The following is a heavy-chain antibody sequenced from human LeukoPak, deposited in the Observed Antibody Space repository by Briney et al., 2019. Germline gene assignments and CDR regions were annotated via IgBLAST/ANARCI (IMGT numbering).Heavy chain of an antibody. CDR1: GYTFTSYW. D-gene: IGHD1-1*01. CDR2: FYPGDSDT. V-gene: IGHV5-51*01. CDR3: AGLNDGHSDY. J-gene: IGHJ4*02. Sequence: GESLKISCKGSGYTFTSYWIGWVRQMPGKGLEWMGIFYPGDSDTRYSPSFQGQITISADKSISTAYLQWGSLKASDTAMYYCAGLNDGHSDYWGQGTLVTVSS.